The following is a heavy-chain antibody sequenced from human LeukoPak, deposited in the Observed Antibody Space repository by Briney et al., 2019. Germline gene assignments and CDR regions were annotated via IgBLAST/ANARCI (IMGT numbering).Heavy chain of an antibody. CDR2: IYYSGST. Sequence: SETLSLTCTVPGGSISSYYWSSIRQPPGKGLEWIAYIYYSGSTNYNPSLKSRVTISVDTSKNQFSLKLSSVTAADTAVYYCARRYGSGSSGTFDYWGQGTLVTVSS. V-gene: IGHV4-59*01. CDR1: GGSISSYY. J-gene: IGHJ4*02. CDR3: ARRYGSGSSGTFDY. D-gene: IGHD3-10*01.